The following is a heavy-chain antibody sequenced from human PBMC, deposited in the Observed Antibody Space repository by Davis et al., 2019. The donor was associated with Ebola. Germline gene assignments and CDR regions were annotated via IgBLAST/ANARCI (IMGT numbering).Heavy chain of an antibody. Sequence: GESLKISCAASQFTFSIYWMTWIRQAPGKGLEWVANIKQDGSEKHYVDSVKGRFTISRDNAKNSLYLQMNSLRAEDTAVYYCAKVLQYYYGSGSIDYWGQGTLVTVSS. CDR3: AKVLQYYYGSGSIDY. J-gene: IGHJ4*02. CDR1: QFTFSIYW. D-gene: IGHD3-10*01. V-gene: IGHV3-7*03. CDR2: IKQDGSEK.